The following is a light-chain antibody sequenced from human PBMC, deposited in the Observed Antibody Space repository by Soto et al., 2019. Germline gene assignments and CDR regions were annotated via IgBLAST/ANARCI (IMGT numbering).Light chain of an antibody. CDR2: GAS. Sequence: TQSPVTLSASPGERATLSCRASQIVNSKLAWYQQKPGQAPSLLIYGASTRATGIPARFSGSGSGTEFTLTISSLHSEDFAVYYCHQYNNWPRTFGQGTKVDIK. V-gene: IGKV3-15*01. CDR3: HQYNNWPRT. CDR1: QIVNSK. J-gene: IGKJ1*01.